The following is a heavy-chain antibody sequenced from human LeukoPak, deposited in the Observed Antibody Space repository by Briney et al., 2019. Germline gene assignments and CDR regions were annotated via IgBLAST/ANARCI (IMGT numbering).Heavy chain of an antibody. V-gene: IGHV3-23*01. Sequence: GGSLRLSCAASGFTFSSYAMSWVRQAPGKGLEWVSAISGSGSSTYYADSVKGRFTISRDNSKNTLYLQMNSLRAEDTAVYYCAKHYYDSSGYHDDAFDIWGQGTMVTVSS. D-gene: IGHD3-22*01. CDR2: ISGSGSST. CDR3: AKHYYDSSGYHDDAFDI. J-gene: IGHJ3*02. CDR1: GFTFSSYA.